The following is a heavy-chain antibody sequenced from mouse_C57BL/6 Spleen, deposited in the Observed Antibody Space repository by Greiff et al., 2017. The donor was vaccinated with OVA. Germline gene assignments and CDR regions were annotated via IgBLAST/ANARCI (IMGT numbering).Heavy chain of an antibody. CDR1: GFTFSSYG. CDR2: ISSGGSYT. D-gene: IGHD4-1*01. V-gene: IGHV5-6*01. CDR3: ARLITGTVGNYDL. J-gene: IGHJ2*01. Sequence: EVQGVESGGDLVKPGGSLKLSCAASGFTFSSYGMSWVRQTPDKRLEWVATISSGGSYTYYPDNVKGRFTISRDNAKNTLYLQMSSLKSEDTAMYYRARLITGTVGNYDLWGQGTTLPVSS.